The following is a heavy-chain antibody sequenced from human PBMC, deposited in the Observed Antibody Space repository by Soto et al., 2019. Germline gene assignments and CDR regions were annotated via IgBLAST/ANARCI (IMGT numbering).Heavy chain of an antibody. J-gene: IGHJ5*02. CDR3: ARAYSSSWYYWFDP. V-gene: IGHV4-34*01. CDR2: INHSGST. CDR1: GGSFSGYY. D-gene: IGHD6-13*01. Sequence: SETLALTCAVYGGSFSGYYWSWIRQPPGKGLEWIGEINHSGSTNYNPSLKSRVTISVDTSKNQFSLKLSSVTAADTAVYYCARAYSSSWYYWFDPWGQGTLVTVSS.